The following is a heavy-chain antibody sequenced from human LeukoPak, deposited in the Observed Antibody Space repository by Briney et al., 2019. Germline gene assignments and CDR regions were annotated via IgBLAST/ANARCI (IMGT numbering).Heavy chain of an antibody. CDR1: GFTFDDYA. D-gene: IGHD3-10*01. CDR2: ISWNSGSI. V-gene: IGHV3-9*01. Sequence: GRSLRLSCAASGFTFDDYAMHWVRQAPGKGLEWVSGISWNSGSIGYADSVKGRFTISRDNAKNSLYLQMNSLRAEDTAVYYCARDRGSGSYPLDAFDIWGQGTMVTVSS. CDR3: ARDRGSGSYPLDAFDI. J-gene: IGHJ3*02.